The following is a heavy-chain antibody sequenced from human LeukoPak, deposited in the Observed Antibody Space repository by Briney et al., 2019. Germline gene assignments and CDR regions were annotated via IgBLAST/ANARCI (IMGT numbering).Heavy chain of an antibody. J-gene: IGHJ3*02. CDR2: ISGSGGST. CDR3: AKDQYGSGLDAFDI. D-gene: IGHD6-19*01. CDR1: GFTFSSYA. Sequence: RPGGSLRLSCAASGFTFSSYAMSWVRQAPGKGLEWVSAISGSGGSTYYEDSVKGRFTSYRDNSKNTLYLQMNRLRAEDTAVYYCAKDQYGSGLDAFDIWGQGTMVTVSS. V-gene: IGHV3-23*01.